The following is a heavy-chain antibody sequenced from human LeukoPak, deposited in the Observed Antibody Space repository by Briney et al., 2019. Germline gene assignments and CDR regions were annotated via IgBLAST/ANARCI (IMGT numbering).Heavy chain of an antibody. Sequence: KPGSSVKVSCRASGDTFDTFSNFATSWVRQVPGQGLEWMGGLIPNFGKANYAQRFQGRVTITADESTNTAYMELRTLRSDDTAVYYCARHFGSGSFFGWWGQGTLVTVSS. D-gene: IGHD3-10*01. CDR3: ARHFGSGSFFGW. CDR1: GDTFDTFSNFA. CDR2: LIPNFGKA. J-gene: IGHJ4*02. V-gene: IGHV1-69*01.